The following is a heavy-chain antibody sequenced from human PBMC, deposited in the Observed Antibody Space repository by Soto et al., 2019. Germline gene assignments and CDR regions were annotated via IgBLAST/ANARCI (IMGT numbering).Heavy chain of an antibody. CDR1: GFTFRNDW. CDR2: IKTVVDGGTT. V-gene: IGHV3-15*01. CDR3: MTHAATYCRRH. D-gene: IGHD2-15*01. Sequence: LSLSCAASGFTFRNDWMNWVRQAPGNGLEWVARIKTVVDGGTTDYAAPVTGRFFISRDDSKNMLYLQMNSLKIEDTAVYYCMTHAATYCRRHWRQTTLVTLAS. J-gene: IGHJ4*02.